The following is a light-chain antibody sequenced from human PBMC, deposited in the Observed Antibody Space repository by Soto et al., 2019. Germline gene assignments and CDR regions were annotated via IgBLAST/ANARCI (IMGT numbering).Light chain of an antibody. J-gene: IGKJ5*01. CDR1: QDIAIY. CDR2: AAS. CDR3: QQSYSTSIT. Sequence: IQLTQSPSSLSASVGDRVTITCRASQDIAIYLAWYQQKPGEAPKLLIYAASTLYGGVPSRFSGSGSGTDFTLTISSLQPEDFATYYCQQSYSTSITFGQGTRLENK. V-gene: IGKV1-39*01.